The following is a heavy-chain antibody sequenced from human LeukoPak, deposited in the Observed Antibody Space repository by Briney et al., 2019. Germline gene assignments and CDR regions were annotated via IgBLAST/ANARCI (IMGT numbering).Heavy chain of an antibody. CDR1: GFTLDDYA. CDR2: ISWNSGSI. D-gene: IGHD4-17*01. CDR3: AKDIRGGDYYYYMDV. Sequence: GGSLRLSCAASGFTLDDYAMHWVRQAPGKGLEWVSGISWNSGSIGYADSVKGRFTISRDNAKNCLYLQMNSLRAEDTALYYCAKDIRGGDYYYYMDVWGKGTTVTISS. V-gene: IGHV3-9*01. J-gene: IGHJ6*03.